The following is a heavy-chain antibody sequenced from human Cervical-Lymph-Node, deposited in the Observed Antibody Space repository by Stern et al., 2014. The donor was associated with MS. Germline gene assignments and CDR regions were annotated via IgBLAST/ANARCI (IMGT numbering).Heavy chain of an antibody. CDR2: IYWDDDK. J-gene: IGHJ5*02. CDR1: GFSLSTSGVG. Sequence: QVTLKESGPTLVKPTQTLTLTCTFSGFSLSTSGVGVGWIRQPPGKALEWLALIYWDDDKRYRPSLKSRLTITKDTSKNQVVLTMTNMDPLDTATYFCAQRPDFWTGYYFDPWGQGTLVTVSS. D-gene: IGHD3/OR15-3a*01. CDR3: AQRPDFWTGYYFDP. V-gene: IGHV2-5*02.